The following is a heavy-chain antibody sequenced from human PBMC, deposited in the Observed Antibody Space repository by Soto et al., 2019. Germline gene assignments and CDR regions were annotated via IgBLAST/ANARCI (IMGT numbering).Heavy chain of an antibody. CDR3: AKWNGYGDH. CDR2: VSGGSGTT. CDR1: GFSFSTYG. D-gene: IGHD1-1*01. V-gene: IGHV3-23*01. J-gene: IGHJ4*02. Sequence: EVQLLESGGGLVQPGGSLRLSCAVSGFSFSTYGVTWVRQAPGKGLEWVSGVSGGSGTTHYADSVKGRFTITGDTSKNTVYLQMNSLRVEDTAVYYCAKWNGYGDHWGQGTLVTVS.